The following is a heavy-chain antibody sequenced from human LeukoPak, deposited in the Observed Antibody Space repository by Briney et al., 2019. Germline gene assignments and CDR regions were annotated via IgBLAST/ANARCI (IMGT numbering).Heavy chain of an antibody. Sequence: SETLSLTCTVSGGSISSYYWSWIRQPPGKGLEWIGYIYYSGSTNYNPSLKSRVTMSVDMSKNQFSPKLRSVTAADTAVYYCARTVGDSSGWLKYFDYWGQGTLVTVSS. CDR3: ARTVGDSSGWLKYFDY. J-gene: IGHJ4*02. CDR1: GGSISSYY. D-gene: IGHD6-19*01. V-gene: IGHV4-59*01. CDR2: IYYSGST.